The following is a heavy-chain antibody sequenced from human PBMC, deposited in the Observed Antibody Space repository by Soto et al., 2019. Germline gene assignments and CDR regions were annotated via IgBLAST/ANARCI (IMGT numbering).Heavy chain of an antibody. J-gene: IGHJ4*02. CDR1: GGTFSSYA. CDR2: IIPIFGTA. V-gene: IGHV1-69*13. D-gene: IGHD5-12*01. Sequence: GASVKVSCKASGGTFSSYAISWVRQAPGQGLEWMGGIIPIFGTANYAQKFQGRVTITADESTSTAYMELSSLRSEDTAVYYCAGPYSGYDFDCFDYWGQRTLVTVSS. CDR3: AGPYSGYDFDCFDY.